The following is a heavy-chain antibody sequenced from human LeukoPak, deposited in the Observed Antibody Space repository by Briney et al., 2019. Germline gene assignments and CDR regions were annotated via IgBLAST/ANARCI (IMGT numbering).Heavy chain of an antibody. CDR2: INPSGGSP. J-gene: IGHJ4*02. Sequence: ASVKVSCKASGYILTSYYIHWVRQAPGQGLEWLGIINPSGGSPSYAQKFQGRVTITRDTSTSTVYMDLSSLRSEDTAVYYCARSMGATYDYWGQGTLVTVSS. D-gene: IGHD1-26*01. V-gene: IGHV1-46*01. CDR1: GYILTSYY. CDR3: ARSMGATYDY.